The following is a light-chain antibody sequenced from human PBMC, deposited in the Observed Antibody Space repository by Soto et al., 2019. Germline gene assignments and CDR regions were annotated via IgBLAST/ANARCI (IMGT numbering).Light chain of an antibody. CDR1: SSNIGAGQD. Sequence: SALTQPPSVSGAPGQRVTISCTGTSSNIGAGQDVHWYRQLPGAAPKFLISDSNNRASGVPDRFSVSKSGASASLAITGLRAEDEGDYFCQSYGTSLSGLYVFGTGTKVTVL. CDR3: QSYGTSLSGLYV. CDR2: DSN. V-gene: IGLV1-40*03. J-gene: IGLJ1*01.